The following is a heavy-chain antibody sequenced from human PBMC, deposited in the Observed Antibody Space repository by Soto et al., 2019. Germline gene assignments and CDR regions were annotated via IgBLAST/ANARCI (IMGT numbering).Heavy chain of an antibody. J-gene: IGHJ6*02. CDR2: ISYDGSNK. CDR1: GFTFSSYA. Sequence: LRLSCAASGFTFSSYAMHWVRQAPGKGLEWVAVISYDGSNKYYADSVKGRFTISRDNSKNTLYLQMNSLRAEDTAVYYCARDHKQQLYYYGMDVWGQGTTVTVSS. CDR3: ARDHKQQLYYYGMDV. D-gene: IGHD6-13*01. V-gene: IGHV3-30-3*01.